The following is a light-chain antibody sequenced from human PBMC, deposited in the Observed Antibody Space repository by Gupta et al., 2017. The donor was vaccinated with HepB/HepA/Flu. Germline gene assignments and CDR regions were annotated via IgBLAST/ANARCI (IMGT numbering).Light chain of an antibody. CDR3: QQDDNLPGCS. CDR2: DAS. CDR1: QDISNY. J-gene: IGKJ2*04. V-gene: IGKV1-33*01. Sequence: DIQMTQSPSSLSASVGDRVTITCQASQDISNYLNWYQQKPGKAPKLLIYDASNWETGVPSRFSGSGSGTDFTFTISSLQPEDIATYYCQQDDNLPGCSFGQGTKLEIK.